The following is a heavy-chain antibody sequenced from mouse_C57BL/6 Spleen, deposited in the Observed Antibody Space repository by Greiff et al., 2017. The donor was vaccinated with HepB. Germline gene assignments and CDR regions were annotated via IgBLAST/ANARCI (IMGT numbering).Heavy chain of an antibody. D-gene: IGHD2-4*01. CDR2: INPYNGGT. V-gene: IGHV1-19*01. CDR1: GYTFTDYY. Sequence: VQLQQSGPVLVKPGASVKMSCKASGYTFTDYYMNWVKQSHGKSLEWIGVINPYNGGTSYNHKFKGKATLTVDKSSSTAYMELNSLTSEDSAVYYCSLYYDYDGFAYWGQGTLVTVSA. J-gene: IGHJ3*01. CDR3: SLYYDYDGFAY.